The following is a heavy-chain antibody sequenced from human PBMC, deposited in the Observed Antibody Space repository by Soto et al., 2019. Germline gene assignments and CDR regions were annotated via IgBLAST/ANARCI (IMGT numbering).Heavy chain of an antibody. CDR3: ATSGFCTSTSCYSFDY. J-gene: IGHJ4*02. D-gene: IGHD2-2*01. Sequence: SETLSLTCTVSGASITSYYWSWIRQPPGKGLEWIGYISYSGSSNSNPSLKSRVTISIDASKNQFSLKLSYVTATDSAVYYCATSGFCTSTSCYSFDYWGQGIMVT. CDR1: GASITSYY. V-gene: IGHV4-59*08. CDR2: ISYSGSS.